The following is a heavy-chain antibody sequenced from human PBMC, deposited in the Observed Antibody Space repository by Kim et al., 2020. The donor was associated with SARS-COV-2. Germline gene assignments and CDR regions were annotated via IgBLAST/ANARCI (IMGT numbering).Heavy chain of an antibody. Sequence: ASVKVSCKASGYTFTSYYMHWVRQAPGQGLEWMGIINPSGGSTSYAQKFQGRVTMTRDTSTSTVYMELSSLRSEDTAVYYCARDVGSRATTVTTDGAPEEAFDIWGQGTMVTVSS. CDR1: GYTFTSYY. CDR2: INPSGGST. CDR3: ARDVGSRATTVTTDGAPEEAFDI. V-gene: IGHV1-46*01. J-gene: IGHJ3*02. D-gene: IGHD4-17*01.